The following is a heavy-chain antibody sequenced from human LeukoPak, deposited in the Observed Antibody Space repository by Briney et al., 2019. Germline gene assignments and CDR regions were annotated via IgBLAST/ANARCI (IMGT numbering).Heavy chain of an antibody. J-gene: IGHJ4*02. Sequence: SETLSLTCTVSGGSISSYYWSWIRQPPGKGLEWIGYIYYSGSTNYNPSLKGRVTISVDTSKKQFSLKLSSVTAADTAVYYCARHQFDSTAYVDYWGQGTLVTVSS. D-gene: IGHD3-22*01. CDR3: ARHQFDSTAYVDY. CDR1: GGSISSYY. CDR2: IYYSGST. V-gene: IGHV4-59*08.